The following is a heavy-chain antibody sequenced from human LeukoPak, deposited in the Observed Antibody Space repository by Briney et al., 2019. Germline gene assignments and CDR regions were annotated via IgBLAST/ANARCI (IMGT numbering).Heavy chain of an antibody. V-gene: IGHV3-30-3*01. CDR1: GFTFSSYA. J-gene: IGHJ4*02. Sequence: GGSLSLSCAASGFTFSSYAMHWVRQAPGKGLEWVAVISYDGSNKYYADSVKGRFTISRDNSKNTLYLQMNSLRAEDTAVYYCARAGGYSYGYCDYWGQGTLVTVSS. D-gene: IGHD5-18*01. CDR2: ISYDGSNK. CDR3: ARAGGYSYGYCDY.